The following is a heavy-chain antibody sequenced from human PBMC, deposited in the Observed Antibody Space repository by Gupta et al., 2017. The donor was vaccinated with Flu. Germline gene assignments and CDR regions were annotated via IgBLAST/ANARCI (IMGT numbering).Heavy chain of an antibody. J-gene: IGHJ4*02. CDR1: GFTFSSYE. CDR2: ISSSAST. V-gene: IGHV3-48*03. CDR3: ARGHRDN. Sequence: CAASGFTFSSYEMSWVRQAPGRGLEWVSFISSSASTYYRDPVRGRFTISSDDAKNSLYLQMSGLRDEDTAVDYCARGHRDNWGQGTLVTVSS.